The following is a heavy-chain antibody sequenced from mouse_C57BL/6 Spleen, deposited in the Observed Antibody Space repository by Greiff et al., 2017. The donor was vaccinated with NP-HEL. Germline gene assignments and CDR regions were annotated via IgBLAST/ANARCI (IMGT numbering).Heavy chain of an antibody. Sequence: VQLQQSGAELAKPGASVKLSCKASGYTFTSYWMHWVKQRPGQGLEWIGYINPSSGYTKYNQKLKDKATLTADKSSSTVYMQLSSLTYEDAAVYYCARTRVYGSSAYYYAMDYWGQGTSVTVSS. CDR2: INPSSGYT. CDR1: GYTFTSYW. D-gene: IGHD1-1*01. J-gene: IGHJ4*01. V-gene: IGHV1-7*01. CDR3: ARTRVYGSSAYYYAMDY.